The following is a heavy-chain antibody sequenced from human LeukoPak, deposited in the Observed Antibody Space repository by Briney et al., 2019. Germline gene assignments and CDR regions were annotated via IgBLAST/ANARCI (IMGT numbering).Heavy chain of an antibody. D-gene: IGHD1-1*01. CDR2: IIPIFGTA. CDR1: GGTFISYA. J-gene: IGHJ5*02. V-gene: IGHV1-69*05. Sequence: SVKVSCKASGGTFISYAISWVRQAPGKGLEWMGGIIPIFGTANYAQKFQGRVTITTDDSTSTAYMELSSLRSEDTAVYYCARSSGTTPFDPWGQGTLVTVSS. CDR3: ARSSGTTPFDP.